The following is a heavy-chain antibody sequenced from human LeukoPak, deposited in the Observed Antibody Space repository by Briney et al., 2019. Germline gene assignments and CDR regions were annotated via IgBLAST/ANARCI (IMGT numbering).Heavy chain of an antibody. CDR1: GFTFSSYA. J-gene: IGHJ6*03. D-gene: IGHD6-13*01. V-gene: IGHV3-64*01. Sequence: GGSLRLSCAASGFTFSSYAMHWVRQAPGKGLEYVSAISSNGGSTYYANSVKGRFTISRDDSKNTLYLQMNSLKTEDTAVYYCTTNRVSDSSSWYFPNYYYYMDVWGKGTTVTISS. CDR2: ISSNGGST. CDR3: TTNRVSDSSSWYFPNYYYYMDV.